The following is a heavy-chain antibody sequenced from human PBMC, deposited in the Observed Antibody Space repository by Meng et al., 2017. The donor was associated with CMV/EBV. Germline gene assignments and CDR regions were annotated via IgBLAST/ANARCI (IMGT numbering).Heavy chain of an antibody. D-gene: IGHD1-26*01. CDR1: GGSFSGYY. CDR2: INHSGST. Sequence: QVQLQLWGAGLLKPSEPLSLPGAVFGGSFSGYYWSWIRQPPGKGLEWIGEINHSGSTNYNPSLKSRVTISVDTSKNQFSLKLSSVTAADTAVYYCARGVGGWFDPWGQGTLVTVSS. V-gene: IGHV4-34*01. J-gene: IGHJ5*02. CDR3: ARGVGGWFDP.